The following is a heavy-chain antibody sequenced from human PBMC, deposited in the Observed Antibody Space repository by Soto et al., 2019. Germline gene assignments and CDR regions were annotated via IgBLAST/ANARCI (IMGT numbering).Heavy chain of an antibody. J-gene: IGHJ1*01. D-gene: IGHD3-22*01. CDR1: GGSISSGGYY. CDR3: ATNGEYYDSSGPKYFPH. V-gene: IGHV4-31*03. Sequence: QVQLQESGPGLVKPSQTLSLTCTVSGGSISSGGYYWSWIRQHPGKGLECIGYIYYSGSTYYNPSLKGRVTMSVDTTKNQFSLKLRSVTAADTAVYDCATNGEYYDSSGPKYFPHWGQGTLVTVSS. CDR2: IYYSGST.